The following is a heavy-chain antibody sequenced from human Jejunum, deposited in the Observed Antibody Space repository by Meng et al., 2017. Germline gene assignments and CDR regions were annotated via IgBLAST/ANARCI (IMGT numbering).Heavy chain of an antibody. D-gene: IGHD1-26*01. CDR1: GGSVSRAGYQ. CDR3: ARDHMGSLDY. V-gene: IGHV4-61*08. CDR2: AST. J-gene: IGHJ4*02. Sequence: QVQLDESGPGMVGPSETLSLICTVSGGSVSRAGYQWGWIRQPPGKGLEWIGYASTNYNPSLKSRVTISLDTSRNQFSLSLSSVTAADTAVYYCARDHMGSLDYWGQGILVTVSS.